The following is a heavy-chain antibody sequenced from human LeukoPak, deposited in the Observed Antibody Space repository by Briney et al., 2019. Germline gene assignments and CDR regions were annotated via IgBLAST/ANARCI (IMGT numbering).Heavy chain of an antibody. CDR1: GGSIRSGGYF. CDR2: IYYSGST. V-gene: IGHV4-31*03. D-gene: IGHD3-22*01. J-gene: IGHJ4*02. CDR3: AAELDYYDSSGYYYFDY. Sequence: SETLSLTCTVSGGSIRSGGYFWSWIRQHPGKGLEWIGYIYYSGSTYYNPSLKSRVTISVDTSKNQFSLKLSSVTAADTAVYYCAAELDYYDSSGYYYFDYWGQGTLVTVSS.